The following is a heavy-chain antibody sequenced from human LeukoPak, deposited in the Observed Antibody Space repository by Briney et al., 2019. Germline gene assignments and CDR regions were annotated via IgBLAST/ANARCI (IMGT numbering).Heavy chain of an antibody. D-gene: IGHD1-1*01. J-gene: IGHJ1*01. CDR3: VRDGNDGLNDWEY. V-gene: IGHV3-7*03. Sequence: GGSLRLSCEASGFIFTDYWMTWARQAPGKGLEWVANTNKDGSEKWYVDSVKGRFTISRDNAKNSLYLQMNSLRAGDTALYYCVRDGNDGLNDWEYWGQGALVTVSS. CDR2: TNKDGSEK. CDR1: GFIFTDYW.